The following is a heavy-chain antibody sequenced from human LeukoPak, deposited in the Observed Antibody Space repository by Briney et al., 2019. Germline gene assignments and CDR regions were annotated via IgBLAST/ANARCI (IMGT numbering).Heavy chain of an antibody. CDR3: AKGPTYYYDSSGYYYLY. CDR1: GFTFSSYE. V-gene: IGHV3-48*03. D-gene: IGHD3-22*01. CDR2: ISSSGSTI. J-gene: IGHJ4*02. Sequence: SGGSLRLSCAASGFTFSSYEMNWVRQAPGKGLEWVSYISSSGSTIYYADSVKGRFTISRDNSKNTLYLQMNSLRAEDTAVYYCAKGPTYYYDSSGYYYLYWGQGTLVTVSS.